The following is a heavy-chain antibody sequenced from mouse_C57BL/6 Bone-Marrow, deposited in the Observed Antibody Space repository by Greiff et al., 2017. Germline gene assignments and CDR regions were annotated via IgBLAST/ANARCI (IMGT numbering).Heavy chain of an antibody. J-gene: IGHJ2*01. CDR1: GYTFTSYG. Sequence: QVQLQQSGAELARPGASVKLSCKASGYTFTSYGISWVKQRTGQGLEWIGEIYPRSGNTYYNEKFKGKATLTADKSSSTPYMELRSLTSEDSAGYFCARKELGSYYCDYGGQGTTLTVAS. D-gene: IGHD4-1*01. V-gene: IGHV1-81*01. CDR2: IYPRSGNT. CDR3: ARKELGSYYCDY.